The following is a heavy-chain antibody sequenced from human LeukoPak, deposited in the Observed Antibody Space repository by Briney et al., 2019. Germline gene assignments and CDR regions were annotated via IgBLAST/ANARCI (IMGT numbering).Heavy chain of an antibody. V-gene: IGHV6-1*01. D-gene: IGHD5-18*01. Sequence: SQTLSLTCAVSGDSVLSNSSWNWIRQSPSRGLEWLGRTYYRSNWYNDYGVSVKSRININPDTSKNLFSLQLSSVTPEDTAVYYCVRGGQGDGHSADEGFDIWGQGTMVTVS. CDR3: VRGGQGDGHSADEGFDI. CDR1: GDSVLSNSS. J-gene: IGHJ3*02. CDR2: TYYRSNWYN.